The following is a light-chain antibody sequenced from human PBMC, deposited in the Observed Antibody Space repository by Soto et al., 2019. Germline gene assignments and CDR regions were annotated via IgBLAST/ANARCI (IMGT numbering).Light chain of an antibody. CDR2: DVS. Sequence: EIVLTQSPATLSLSPGEGVTLSCRASQSVSNSLAWYQQKPGQPPRLLIYDVSNRATGIPARFSGSGSGTDFTLTITSLEPEDFAVYFCHQRYNWPRVTFGQGTRLENK. CDR1: QSVSNS. CDR3: HQRYNWPRVT. J-gene: IGKJ5*01. V-gene: IGKV3-11*01.